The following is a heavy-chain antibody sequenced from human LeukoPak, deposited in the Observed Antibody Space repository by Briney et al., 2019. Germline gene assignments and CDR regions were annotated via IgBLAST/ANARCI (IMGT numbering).Heavy chain of an antibody. CDR1: GLTFSSYW. Sequence: SGGSLRLSCAASGLTFSSYWMSWVRQAPGKGLEWVAVISYDGSNKYYADSVKGRFTISRDNSKNTLYLQMNSLRAEDTAVYYCAKVKYDSSGYYPPHYFDYWGQGTLVTVSS. CDR2: ISYDGSNK. J-gene: IGHJ4*02. CDR3: AKVKYDSSGYYPPHYFDY. V-gene: IGHV3-30*18. D-gene: IGHD3-22*01.